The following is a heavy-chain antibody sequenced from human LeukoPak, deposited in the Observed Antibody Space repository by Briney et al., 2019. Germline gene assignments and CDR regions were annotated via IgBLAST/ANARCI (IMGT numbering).Heavy chain of an antibody. V-gene: IGHV4-39*01. CDR2: LHYAGST. D-gene: IGHD3-22*01. CDR1: GTSISSSGYF. CDR3: ASLDSSSGWFDP. J-gene: IGHJ5*02. Sequence: SETLSLTCSVSGTSISSSGYFWRWVRQPPGRGLEWIGSLHYAGSTFYKPSLNSRVTISGDTSKNQFSLRLRSVTAADTAVYYCASLDSSSGWFDPWGQGTLVTVSS.